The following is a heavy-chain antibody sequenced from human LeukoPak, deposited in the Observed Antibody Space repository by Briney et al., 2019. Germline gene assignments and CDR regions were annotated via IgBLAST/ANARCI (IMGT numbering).Heavy chain of an antibody. D-gene: IGHD4-17*01. CDR2: IYYNGST. Sequence: PSETLSLTCTVSGGSISSSSYYWGWIRQPPGKGLDWIGSIYYNGSTYYNPSLKSRVTISVDTSKNQFSLKLSSVTAADTAVYYCARGDYGDYLAFDYWGQGTLVTVSS. CDR1: GGSISSSSYY. J-gene: IGHJ4*02. V-gene: IGHV4-39*01. CDR3: ARGDYGDYLAFDY.